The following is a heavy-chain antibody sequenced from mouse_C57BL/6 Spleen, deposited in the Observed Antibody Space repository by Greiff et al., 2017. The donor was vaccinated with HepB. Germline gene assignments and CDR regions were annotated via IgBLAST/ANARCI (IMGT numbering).Heavy chain of an antibody. CDR3: TRYYYGSSYVENYFDY. D-gene: IGHD1-1*01. J-gene: IGHJ2*01. V-gene: IGHV1-15*01. CDR1: GYTFTDYE. CDR2: IDPETGGT. Sequence: QVHVKQSGAELVRPGASVTLSCKASGYTFTDYEMHWVKQTPVHGLEWIGAIDPETGGTAYNQKFKGKAILTADKSSSTAYMELRSLTSEDSAVYYCTRYYYGSSYVENYFDYWGQGTTLTVSS.